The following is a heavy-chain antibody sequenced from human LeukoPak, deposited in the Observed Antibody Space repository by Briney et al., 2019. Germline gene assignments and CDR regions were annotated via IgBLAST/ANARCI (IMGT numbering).Heavy chain of an antibody. Sequence: GGSLRLSCAASGFTFSDYYMSWIRQVPGKGLEWVSYIGRSGTTIHYADSVKGRFTISWDNAKNSLYLQMNSLRAEDTAVYYCARDRVNGGYFDYWGQGTLVTVSS. J-gene: IGHJ4*02. V-gene: IGHV3-11*04. CDR1: GFTFSDYY. CDR2: IGRSGTTI. CDR3: ARDRVNGGYFDY. D-gene: IGHD3-10*01.